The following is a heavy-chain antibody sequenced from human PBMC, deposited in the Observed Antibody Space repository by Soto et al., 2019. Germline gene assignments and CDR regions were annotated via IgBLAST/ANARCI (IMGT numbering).Heavy chain of an antibody. J-gene: IGHJ4*02. CDR2: LYGNSGGI. V-gene: IGHV3-23*01. D-gene: IGHD4-17*01. CDR1: GFTFASYA. CDR3: AKDAVPGDGVWLMDH. Sequence: PWGSLRLSCAASGFTFASYAMTWVRQAPGKGLESVAGLYGNSGGIQYSDSVKGRFTISRDNSKNIVYLQMNSLRVEDTAVYFCAKDAVPGDGVWLMDHWGQGTLVTVSS.